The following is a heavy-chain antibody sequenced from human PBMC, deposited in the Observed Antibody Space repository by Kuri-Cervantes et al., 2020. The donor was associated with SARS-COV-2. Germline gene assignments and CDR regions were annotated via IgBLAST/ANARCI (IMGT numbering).Heavy chain of an antibody. J-gene: IGHJ4*02. Sequence: GGSLRLSCAASGFTFSSYAMSWVRQAPGKGLEWVSAISGSGGSTYYADSAKGRFTISRDNSKNTLYLQMNSLRAEDTAVYYCAKDLSGSYYFDYWGQGTLVTVSS. V-gene: IGHV3-23*01. CDR2: ISGSGGST. CDR3: AKDLSGSYYFDY. D-gene: IGHD1-26*01. CDR1: GFTFSSYA.